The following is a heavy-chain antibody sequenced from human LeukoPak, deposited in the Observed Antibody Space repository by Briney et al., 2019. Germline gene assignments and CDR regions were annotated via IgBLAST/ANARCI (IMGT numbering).Heavy chain of an antibody. CDR1: GYTLTELS. CDR2: FDPEDGET. D-gene: IGHD3-22*01. Sequence: ASVKVSCKVSGYTLTELSMHWVRQAPGKGLEWMGGFDPEDGETIYAQKFQGRVTMTEDTSTRTAYMELRSLRSDDTAVYYCARGPGGRSGFHPLEDHYYYYYMDVWGKGTTVTVSS. J-gene: IGHJ6*03. V-gene: IGHV1-24*01. CDR3: ARGPGGRSGFHPLEDHYYYYYMDV.